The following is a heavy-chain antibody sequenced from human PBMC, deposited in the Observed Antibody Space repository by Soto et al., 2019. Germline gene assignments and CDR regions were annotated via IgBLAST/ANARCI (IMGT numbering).Heavy chain of an antibody. V-gene: IGHV5-10-1*01. J-gene: IGHJ4*02. CDR3: ARLHLDSSGWYLPGNY. CDR2: LDPSGSHT. D-gene: IGHD6-19*01. CDR1: GYSFTSYW. Sequence: GESLKISCKGSGYSFTSYWISWVRQMPGKGLEWMVKLDPSGSHTNYSPTFQGHVTFSADESTSTAYLQWSSLKASDTAIYYCARLHLDSSGWYLPGNYWGLGTLVTVSS.